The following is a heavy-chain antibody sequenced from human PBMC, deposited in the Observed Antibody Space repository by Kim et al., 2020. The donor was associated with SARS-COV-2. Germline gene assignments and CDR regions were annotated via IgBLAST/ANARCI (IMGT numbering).Heavy chain of an antibody. CDR3: TRVPGTTLAFWVAFD. J-gene: IGHJ4*01. V-gene: IGHV3-73*01. CDR2: IRNKGNSYDT. Sequence: GGSLRLSCAASGFTFSSYAMHWVRQAPEKGLEWVAGIRNKGNSYDTTYAATGRVSISIASANNTHTPQLHINSPETTATSDYACTRVPGTTLAFWVAFD. CDR1: GFTFSSYA. D-gene: IGHD1-7*01.